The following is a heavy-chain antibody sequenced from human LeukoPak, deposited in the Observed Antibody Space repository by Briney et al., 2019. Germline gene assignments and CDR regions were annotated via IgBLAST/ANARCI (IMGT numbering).Heavy chain of an antibody. J-gene: IGHJ4*02. Sequence: GGSLRLSCAASGFTFSSSAMSWVRQAPGKGLECVSAISGSGGSTYYADSVKGRFTISRDNSKNTLYLQMNSLRAEDTAVYYCASPIDILTGYTHYWGQGTLVTVSS. D-gene: IGHD3-9*01. V-gene: IGHV3-23*01. CDR1: GFTFSSSA. CDR2: ISGSGGST. CDR3: ASPIDILTGYTHY.